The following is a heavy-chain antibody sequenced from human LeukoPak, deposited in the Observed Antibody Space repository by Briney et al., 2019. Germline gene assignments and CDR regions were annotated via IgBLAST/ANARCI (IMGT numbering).Heavy chain of an antibody. Sequence: GGSLRLSCAASGFTVSSNYMSWVRQAPGKGLEWVSVIYSGGSTYYADTVKGRFTISRDNSKNTLYLQMNILRAEDPAVYYCARGEGYSYAPEYFDYWGQGTLVTVSA. CDR3: ARGEGYSYAPEYFDY. D-gene: IGHD5-18*01. V-gene: IGHV3-53*01. CDR1: GFTVSSNY. CDR2: IYSGGST. J-gene: IGHJ4*02.